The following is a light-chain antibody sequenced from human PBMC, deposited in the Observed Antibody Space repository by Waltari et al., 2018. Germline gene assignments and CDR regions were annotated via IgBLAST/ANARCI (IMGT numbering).Light chain of an antibody. CDR2: AAS. CDR1: QTVSSY. Sequence: SCRASQTVSSYLAWYQQKPGQAPRLLIFAASSRAPGIPAKFSGSGSGTDFTLTVSSLEPEDFAVYYCQQRSNWPYTFGQGTRVEIK. CDR3: QQRSNWPYT. J-gene: IGKJ2*01. V-gene: IGKV3-11*01.